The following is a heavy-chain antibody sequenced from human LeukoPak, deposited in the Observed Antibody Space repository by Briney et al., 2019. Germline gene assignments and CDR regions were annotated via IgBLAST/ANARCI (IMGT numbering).Heavy chain of an antibody. V-gene: IGHV3-23*01. CDR2: ISGSGGST. D-gene: IGHD1-1*01. CDR3: ARDQLGAVLYFDY. Sequence: GGSLRLSCAASGFTFSSYGMSWVRQAPGKGLEWVSAISGSGGSTYYADSVKGRFTISRDNSKNTLYLQINSLRVEDTAVYYCARDQLGAVLYFDYWGQGTLVTVSS. J-gene: IGHJ4*02. CDR1: GFTFSSYG.